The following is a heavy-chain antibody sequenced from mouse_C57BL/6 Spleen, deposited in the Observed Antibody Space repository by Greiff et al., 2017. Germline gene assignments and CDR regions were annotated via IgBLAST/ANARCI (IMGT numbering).Heavy chain of an antibody. Sequence: VQLMESGPGLVQPSQSLSITCTVSGFSLTSYGVHWVRQSPGKGLEWLGVIWSGGSTDYNAAFISRLSISKDNSKSQVFFKMNSLQADDTAIYYCAREDYDYDGYAMDYWGQGTSVTVSS. CDR2: IWSGGST. CDR3: AREDYDYDGYAMDY. V-gene: IGHV2-2*01. J-gene: IGHJ4*01. D-gene: IGHD2-4*01. CDR1: GFSLTSYG.